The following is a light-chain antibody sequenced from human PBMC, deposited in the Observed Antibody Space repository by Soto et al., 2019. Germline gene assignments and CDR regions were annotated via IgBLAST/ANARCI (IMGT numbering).Light chain of an antibody. CDR2: DAS. CDR3: QQYHSYWALT. J-gene: IGKJ4*01. CDR1: QSISTW. Sequence: DIQMTQSPSTLSASVGDRVTITCRASQSISTWLAWYQQKPGEAPKLLIYDASSLDSGVPSRLSGSGSGTEFTLTITSLQPDEFATYYCQQYHSYWALTFGGGTRVELK. V-gene: IGKV1-5*01.